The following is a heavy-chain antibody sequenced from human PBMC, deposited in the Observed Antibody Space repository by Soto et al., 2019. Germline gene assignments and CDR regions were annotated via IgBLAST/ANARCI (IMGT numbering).Heavy chain of an antibody. V-gene: IGHV2-70*11. D-gene: IGHD5-12*01. Sequence: GSGPTLVNPTQTLTLTCTFCGFSLSTTGKCVSWNRQPPGKALEWLARIDWDDDKYYSTSLKTRLTISKDTSKNQVVLTMTNMDPVDTATYYCARIPPSSGYDLDYWGQGALLTVSS. CDR2: IDWDDDK. CDR3: ARIPPSSGYDLDY. J-gene: IGHJ4*02. CDR1: GFSLSTTGKC.